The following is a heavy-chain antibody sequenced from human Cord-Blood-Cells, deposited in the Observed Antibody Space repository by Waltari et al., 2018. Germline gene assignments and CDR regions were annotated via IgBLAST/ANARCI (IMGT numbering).Heavy chain of an antibody. Sequence: QVQLVQSGAEVKKPGASVKVSCKASGYTFTSSYMHWVRQAPGQGLEWMGIINPSGGSTSYAQKFQGRVTMTRDTSTSTVYMELSSLRSEDTAVYYCARGVRGSIYYYYYGMDVWGQGTTVTVSS. CDR1: GYTFTSSY. D-gene: IGHD3-16*01. J-gene: IGHJ6*02. V-gene: IGHV1-46*01. CDR2: INPSGGST. CDR3: ARGVRGSIYYYYYGMDV.